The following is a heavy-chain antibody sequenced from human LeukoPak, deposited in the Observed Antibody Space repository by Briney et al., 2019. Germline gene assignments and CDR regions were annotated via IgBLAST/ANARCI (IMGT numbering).Heavy chain of an antibody. V-gene: IGHV4-38-2*02. CDR3: ARDPRRRTGTLDY. CDR1: GYSISSGYY. D-gene: IGHD6-13*01. J-gene: IGHJ4*02. Sequence: SETLSLTCTVSGYSISSGYYWGWIRPPPGKGLEWIGSIYHSGSTYYNQSLKSRVTISVDTSKNQLSLKLSSVTAADTAVYYCARDPRRRTGTLDYWGQGTLVTVSS. CDR2: IYHSGST.